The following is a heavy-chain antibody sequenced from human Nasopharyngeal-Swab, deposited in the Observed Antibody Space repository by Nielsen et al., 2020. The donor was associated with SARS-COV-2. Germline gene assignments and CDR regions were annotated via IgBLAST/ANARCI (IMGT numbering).Heavy chain of an antibody. J-gene: IGHJ6*03. D-gene: IGHD6-19*01. CDR2: IRSKAYGGTT. CDR3: TRETRIAVAGTLLYHYYYYMDV. Sequence: GGSLRLSCTASGFTFGDYAMSWVRQAPGKGLEWVGFIRSKAYGGTTEYAASVKGRFTISRDDSKSIAYLQMNSLKTEDTAVYYCTRETRIAVAGTLLYHYYYYMDVWGKGTTVTVSS. V-gene: IGHV3-49*04. CDR1: GFTFGDYA.